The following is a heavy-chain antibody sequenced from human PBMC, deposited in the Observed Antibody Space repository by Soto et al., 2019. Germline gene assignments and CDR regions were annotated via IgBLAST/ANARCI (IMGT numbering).Heavy chain of an antibody. CDR3: ARYRSGQWLVLFDY. Sequence: GASVKVSCKASGYTFTSYAMHWVRQAPGQRLEWMGWVNAGNGNTKYSQKFQGRVTITRDTSASTAYMELSSLRSEDTAVYYCARYRSGQWLVLFDYWGQGTLVTVSS. V-gene: IGHV1-3*01. D-gene: IGHD6-19*01. CDR2: VNAGNGNT. CDR1: GYTFTSYA. J-gene: IGHJ4*02.